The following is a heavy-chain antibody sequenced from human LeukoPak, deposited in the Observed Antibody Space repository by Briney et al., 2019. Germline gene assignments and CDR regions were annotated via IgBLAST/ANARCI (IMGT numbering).Heavy chain of an antibody. D-gene: IGHD6-6*01. J-gene: IGHJ4*02. CDR1: GGTFSSYA. CDR3: ARRTYSRSSSIFDN. V-gene: IGHV1-69*06. CDR2: IIPIFGTA. Sequence: GASVKVSCKASGGTFSSYAISWVRQAPGQGLEWMGGIIPIFGTANYAQKFQGRVTITADKSTSTAYMELRSLRSDDTAVYYCARRTYSRSSSIFDNWGQGTLVTVSS.